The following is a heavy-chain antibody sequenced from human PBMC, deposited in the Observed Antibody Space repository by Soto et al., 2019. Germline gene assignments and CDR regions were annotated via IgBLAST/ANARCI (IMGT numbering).Heavy chain of an antibody. Sequence: ASVKVSCKASGHTFTGYYMHWVRQAPGQGLEWMGWINPNSGGTNYAQTFQGWVTMTTDTSTSTAYMELRSLRSDDTAVYYCAREGQAPYYYYGMDVWGQGTAVTVSS. J-gene: IGHJ6*02. CDR2: INPNSGGT. CDR3: AREGQAPYYYYGMDV. CDR1: GHTFTGYY. V-gene: IGHV1-2*04.